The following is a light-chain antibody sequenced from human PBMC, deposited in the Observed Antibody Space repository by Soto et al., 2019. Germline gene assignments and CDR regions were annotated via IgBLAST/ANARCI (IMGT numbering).Light chain of an antibody. Sequence: VLTQSPGTLSLTPGERATLSCRASQSFSSNLAWYQQKPGQAPRLLIYGASTRPTGIPSRFSGSGYGTEFTLTISSMQSQDFAVYYCQQYNNWSPWTFGQGTKVDIK. CDR2: GAS. CDR3: QQYNNWSPWT. V-gene: IGKV3-15*01. J-gene: IGKJ1*01. CDR1: QSFSSN.